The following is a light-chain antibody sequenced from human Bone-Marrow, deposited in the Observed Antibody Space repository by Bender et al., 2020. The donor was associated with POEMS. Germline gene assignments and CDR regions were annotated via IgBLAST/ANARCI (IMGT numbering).Light chain of an antibody. CDR3: SSYAGDYNLV. CDR1: NSEVGAYNL. J-gene: IGLJ3*02. V-gene: IGLV2-8*01. CDR2: EVT. Sequence: QSALTQPASVSGSPGQSITISCSGTNSEVGAYNLVSWYQQHPGQAPKLMIYEVTKRPSGVPDRFSGSKSGNTASLTVSGLQAEDEADYYCSSYAGDYNLVFGGGTKLTVL.